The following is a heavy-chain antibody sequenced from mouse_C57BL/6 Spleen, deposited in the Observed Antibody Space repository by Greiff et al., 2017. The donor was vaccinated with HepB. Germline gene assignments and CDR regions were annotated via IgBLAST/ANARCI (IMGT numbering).Heavy chain of an antibody. Sequence: EVKLVESGGGLVQPKGSLKLSCAASGFSFNTYAMNWVRQAPGKGLEWVARIRSKSNNYATYYADSVKDRFTISRDDSESMLYLQMNNLKTEDTARYYCVSPYYGSSSGFAYWGQGTLVTVSA. D-gene: IGHD1-1*01. CDR2: IRSKSNNYAT. J-gene: IGHJ3*01. CDR1: GFSFNTYA. CDR3: VSPYYGSSSGFAY. V-gene: IGHV10-1*01.